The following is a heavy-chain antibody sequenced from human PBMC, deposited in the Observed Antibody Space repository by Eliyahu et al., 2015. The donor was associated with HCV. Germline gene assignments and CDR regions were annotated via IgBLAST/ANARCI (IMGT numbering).Heavy chain of an antibody. Sequence: QVQLLQSGPEMKKPGSSVKLSCKASGSPFPNYPVSWVRQAPRQGLEWLGGIIPISGTTYYAQRFQGRVTITAVESTTTVYMELSRLRSEDTAVYYCARLLVPDSLTRYHGMDVWGQGTAVTVSS. CDR2: IIPISGTT. V-gene: IGHV1-69*01. J-gene: IGHJ6*02. CDR1: GSPFPNYP. CDR3: ARLLVPDSLTRYHGMDV. D-gene: IGHD2-2*01.